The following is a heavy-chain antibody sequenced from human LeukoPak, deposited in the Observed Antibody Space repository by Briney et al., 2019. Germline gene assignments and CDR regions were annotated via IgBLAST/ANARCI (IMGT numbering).Heavy chain of an antibody. CDR1: GFTFSSYG. CDR3: AKTNSSGWLGPDY. D-gene: IGHD6-19*01. Sequence: GSLRLSCAASGFTFSSYGMQWVRQAPGKGLEWVAFIRYDGSNKYYADSVKGRFTISRDNSKNTLYLQMNSLRAEDTAVYYCAKTNSSGWLGPDYWGQGTLVTVSS. J-gene: IGHJ4*02. CDR2: IRYDGSNK. V-gene: IGHV3-30*02.